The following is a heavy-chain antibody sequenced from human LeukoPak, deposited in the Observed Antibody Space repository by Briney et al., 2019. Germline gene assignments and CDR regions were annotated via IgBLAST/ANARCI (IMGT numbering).Heavy chain of an antibody. CDR3: ARHVMSLNYYYGMDV. CDR2: IYYSGST. V-gene: IGHV4-59*08. J-gene: IGHJ6*02. Sequence: SETLSLTCTVSGGSISSYYWSWFRKPPGKGLKGIGYIYYSGSTNYNPSLKSRVTISVDTSKNQFSLKLSSVTAADTAVYYCARHVMSLNYYYGMDVWGQGTTVTVSS. D-gene: IGHD3-16*01. CDR1: GGSISSYY.